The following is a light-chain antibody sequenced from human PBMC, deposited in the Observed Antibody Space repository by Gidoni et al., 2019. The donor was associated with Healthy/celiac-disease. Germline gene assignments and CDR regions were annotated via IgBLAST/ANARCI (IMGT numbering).Light chain of an antibody. CDR1: QSVNSN. CDR3: QQYNNWRQLT. J-gene: IGKJ4*01. Sequence: DIVMTQSPATLSVSPGERATLSCRASQSVNSNLAWYQQKPGQAPRLLIYGASTRATGIPARFSGSGSGTEFTLTISSLQSEDFAVYYCQQYNNWRQLTFXGXTKVEIK. V-gene: IGKV3-15*01. CDR2: GAS.